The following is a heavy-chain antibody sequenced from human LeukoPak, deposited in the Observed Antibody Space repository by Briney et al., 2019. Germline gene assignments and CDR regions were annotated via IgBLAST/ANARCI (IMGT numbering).Heavy chain of an antibody. Sequence: GASVKVSCKASGGTFSSYAISWVRQAPGQGLEWMGGIIPIFGTANYAQKFQGRVTITTDESTSTAYMELSSLRSEDTAVYYCARGFFKYYYDSSGYWDWGQGTLVTVSS. D-gene: IGHD3-22*01. CDR3: ARGFFKYYYDSSGYWD. V-gene: IGHV1-69*05. CDR1: GGTFSSYA. CDR2: IIPIFGTA. J-gene: IGHJ4*02.